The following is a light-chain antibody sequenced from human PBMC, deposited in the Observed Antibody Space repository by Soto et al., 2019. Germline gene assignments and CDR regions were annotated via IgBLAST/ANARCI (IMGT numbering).Light chain of an antibody. CDR1: QSVDKF. V-gene: IGKV3-11*01. CDR3: LQYNTDPWT. Sequence: EVELTQSPATLSLSPGETATLSCRASQSVDKFLAWYQQRPGQPPRLLIFDSSNRATGVPVRFSGSGSGTEFTLTISSLQPEDFATYFCLQYNTDPWTFGQGTKVDIK. CDR2: DSS. J-gene: IGKJ1*01.